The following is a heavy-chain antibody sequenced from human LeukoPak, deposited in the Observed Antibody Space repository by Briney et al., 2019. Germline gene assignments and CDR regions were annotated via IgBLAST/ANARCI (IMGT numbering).Heavy chain of an antibody. Sequence: PGGSLRLSCAASGFIFSGSAMHWVRQASGKGLEWVGRIRSKANNYATAYAASVEGRCTISRDDSKNTAYLQMNSLKTEDTAVYYCTFYYYDSSGYSLAFDYWGREPWSPSPQ. CDR3: TFYYYDSSGYSLAFDY. CDR1: GFIFSGSA. V-gene: IGHV3-73*01. J-gene: IGHJ4*02. CDR2: IRSKANNYAT. D-gene: IGHD3-22*01.